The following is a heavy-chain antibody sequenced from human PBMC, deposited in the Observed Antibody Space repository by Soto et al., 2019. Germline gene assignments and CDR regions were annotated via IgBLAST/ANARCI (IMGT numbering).Heavy chain of an antibody. D-gene: IGHD1-26*01. J-gene: IGHJ5*02. Sequence: GISVEVSSKDRGYSFTSYSRHWLHQATGQRREWMGWINAGNGNTKYSQKFQGRVTITRDTSASTAYMELSSLRSEDTAVYYCARVYSGSQGVWFDPWGQGTLVTVSS. V-gene: IGHV1-3*01. CDR2: INAGNGNT. CDR3: ARVYSGSQGVWFDP. CDR1: GYSFTSYS.